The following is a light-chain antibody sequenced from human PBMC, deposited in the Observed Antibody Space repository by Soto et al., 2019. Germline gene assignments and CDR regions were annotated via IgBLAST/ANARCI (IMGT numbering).Light chain of an antibody. CDR2: DVS. Sequence: QSALTQPRSVSGSPGQSVTISCTGTSSDVGTYDFVSWYQQHPGKAPRLMIFDVSERPSGVPDRFSGSKSGNTASLTISGLQAEDGADYYCCLYAVTFYVFGTGTKLTVL. CDR3: CLYAVTFYV. V-gene: IGLV2-11*01. J-gene: IGLJ1*01. CDR1: SSDVGTYDF.